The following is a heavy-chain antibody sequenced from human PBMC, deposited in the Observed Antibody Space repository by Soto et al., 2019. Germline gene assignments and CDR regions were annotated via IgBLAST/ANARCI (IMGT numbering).Heavy chain of an antibody. D-gene: IGHD2-2*01. CDR1: GYKVSTWHNFTSYW. Sequence: PGESLKISCMGSGYKVSTWHNFTSYWIAWVRQMPGEGLEWMGIIYPGDSDTRYSPSFQGHVTISADKSISTAYLQWSSLKASDTAMYYCASSPRGYCSSTSCRELGNYYGMDVWGQGITVTVSS. J-gene: IGHJ6*02. CDR3: ASSPRGYCSSTSCRELGNYYGMDV. V-gene: IGHV5-51*01. CDR2: IYPGDSDT.